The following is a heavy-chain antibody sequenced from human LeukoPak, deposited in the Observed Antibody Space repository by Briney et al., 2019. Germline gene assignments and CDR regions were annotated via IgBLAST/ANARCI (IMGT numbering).Heavy chain of an antibody. J-gene: IGHJ4*02. CDR2: IYSGGST. D-gene: IGHD3-10*01. V-gene: IGHV3-66*04. Sequence: GGSLRLSCAASGFTVSSNYMSWVRQAPGKGLEWVSVIYSGGSTYYADSVKGRFTISRDNSKNTLYLQMNSLRAEDTAVYYCAKPNYRFGEYGNFDYWGQGTLVTVSS. CDR3: AKPNYRFGEYGNFDY. CDR1: GFTVSSNY.